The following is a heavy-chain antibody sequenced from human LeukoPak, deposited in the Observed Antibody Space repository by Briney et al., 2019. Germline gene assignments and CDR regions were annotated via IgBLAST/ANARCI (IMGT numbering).Heavy chain of an antibody. J-gene: IGHJ4*02. Sequence: PGGSLRLSCAASGFTFTRSAMSWVRQAPGKGLEWVSAFSGGGDTYYADSVKGRFTISRDTSKNTLYLQMNSLSAEDTAVYCCAKEGLRYFDFDFWGQGTLVTVSS. CDR3: AKEGLRYFDFDF. V-gene: IGHV3-23*01. CDR1: GFTFTRSA. D-gene: IGHD3-9*01. CDR2: FSGGGDT.